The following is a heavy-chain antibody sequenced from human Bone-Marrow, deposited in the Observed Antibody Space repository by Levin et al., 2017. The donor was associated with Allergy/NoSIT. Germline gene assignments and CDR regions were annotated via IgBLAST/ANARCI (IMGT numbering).Heavy chain of an antibody. CDR3: AREIITGTGNHYGLDV. Sequence: GESLKISCKAYGYTLTTHYMHWVRQAPGQGLEWMGLINPNGGGTKFAQKFQGRLTMTSDTSSSTVYMDLRSLRSEDTAVYFCAREIITGTGNHYGLDVWGQGTTVTVSS. D-gene: IGHD1-7*01. CDR1: GYTLTTHY. J-gene: IGHJ6*02. CDR2: INPNGGGT. V-gene: IGHV1-46*01.